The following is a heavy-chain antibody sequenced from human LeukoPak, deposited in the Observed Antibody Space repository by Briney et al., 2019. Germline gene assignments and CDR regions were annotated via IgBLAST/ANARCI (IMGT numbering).Heavy chain of an antibody. CDR3: ARVGDIVVVPAYNWFDP. Sequence: PSETLSLTCAVYGGSFSGYYWSWIRQPRGKGLEWIGEINHSGSTNYNPSLKSRVTISVDTSKNQFSLKLSSVTAADTAVYYCARVGDIVVVPAYNWFDPWGQGTLVTVSS. CDR1: GGSFSGYY. J-gene: IGHJ5*02. V-gene: IGHV4-34*01. CDR2: INHSGST. D-gene: IGHD2-2*01.